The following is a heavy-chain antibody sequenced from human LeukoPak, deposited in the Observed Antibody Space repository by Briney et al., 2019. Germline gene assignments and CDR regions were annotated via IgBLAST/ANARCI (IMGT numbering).Heavy chain of an antibody. D-gene: IGHD6-13*01. CDR3: ARDRIAAEDKMGNYYGMDV. Sequence: SETLSLTCAVSGYSISSGHYWGWIRQPPGKGLEWIGSIYHSGGTYYNPSLKSRVTISVDTSKNQFSLKLSSVTAADTAVYYCARDRIAAEDKMGNYYGMDVWGQGTTVTASS. CDR2: IYHSGGT. CDR1: GYSISSGHY. V-gene: IGHV4-38-2*02. J-gene: IGHJ6*02.